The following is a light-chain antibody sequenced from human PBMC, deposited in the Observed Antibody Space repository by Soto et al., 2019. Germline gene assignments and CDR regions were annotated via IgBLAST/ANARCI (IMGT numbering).Light chain of an antibody. V-gene: IGLV2-14*01. CDR1: SGDVGGYDY. CDR3: SSFTSSITPHVV. CDR2: EVT. J-gene: IGLJ2*01. Sequence: QSALTQPASVSGSLGQSITVSCTGTSGDVGGYDYISWYQQYPGKAPKLIIYEVTYWPSGVSNRFSGSKSDNTASLTISGLQAEDEADYYCSSFTSSITPHVVFGGGTQLTGL.